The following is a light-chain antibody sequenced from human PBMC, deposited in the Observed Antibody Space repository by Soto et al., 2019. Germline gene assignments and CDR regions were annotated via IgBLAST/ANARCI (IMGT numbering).Light chain of an antibody. Sequence: EIVLTQSPGTLSSSPGERAILSCRASQSVSSSYLAWYQQKPGQAPRLLIYGAATRATGIPARFSGSGSGTEFTLTISSLQSEDFAVYYCQQYHRWPAFGRGTKVDI. CDR2: GAA. CDR1: QSVSSSY. CDR3: QQYHRWPA. V-gene: IGKV3-15*01. J-gene: IGKJ1*01.